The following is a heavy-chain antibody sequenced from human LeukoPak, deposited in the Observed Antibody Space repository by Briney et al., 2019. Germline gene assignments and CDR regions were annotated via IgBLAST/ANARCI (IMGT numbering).Heavy chain of an antibody. CDR2: IKSKTDGGTT. V-gene: IGHV3-15*05. D-gene: IGHD4-17*01. Sequence: GGSLRLSCAASGFTFSNAWMSWVRQAPGKGLEWVCRIKSKTDGGTTDYAAPGKGRFTISRDDSKNTLYLQMNSLRGEDTAVYYCARDGDYGDRFDYWGQGTLVTVSS. J-gene: IGHJ4*02. CDR1: GFTFSNAW. CDR3: ARDGDYGDRFDY.